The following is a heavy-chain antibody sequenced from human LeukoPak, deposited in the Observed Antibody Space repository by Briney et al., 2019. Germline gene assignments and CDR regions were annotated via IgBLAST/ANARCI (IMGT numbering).Heavy chain of an antibody. D-gene: IGHD6-19*01. V-gene: IGHV4-39*07. CDR1: GGSISSYY. CDR2: IYYSGST. CDR3: AREQYSSGWYSGGKYNWFDP. J-gene: IGHJ5*02. Sequence: SETLSLTCTVSGGSISSYYWGWIRQPPGKGLEWIGSIYYSGSTYYNPSLKSRVTISVDTSKNQFSLKLSSVTAADTAVYYCAREQYSSGWYSGGKYNWFDPWGQGTLVTVSS.